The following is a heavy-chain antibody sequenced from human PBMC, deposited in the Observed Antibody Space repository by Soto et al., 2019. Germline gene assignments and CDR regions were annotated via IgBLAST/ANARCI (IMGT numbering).Heavy chain of an antibody. CDR2: ISWDGGST. J-gene: IGHJ6*02. CDR1: GFTFDDYT. V-gene: IGHV3-43*01. Sequence: PGGSLRLSCAASGFTFDDYTMHWVRQAPGKGLEWVSLISWDGGSTYYADSVKGRFTISRDNSKNSLYLQMNSLRTEDTALYYCAKDYSSSSRYYGMDVWGQGATVNVSS. CDR3: AKDYSSSSRYYGMDV. D-gene: IGHD6-6*01.